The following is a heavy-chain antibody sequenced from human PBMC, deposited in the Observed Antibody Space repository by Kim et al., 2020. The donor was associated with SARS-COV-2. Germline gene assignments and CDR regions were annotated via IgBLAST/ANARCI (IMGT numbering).Heavy chain of an antibody. D-gene: IGHD2-15*01. V-gene: IGHV3-7*01. CDR3: APCRVRDFPFDY. CDR2: K. Sequence: KYCVDAVKGRFNISRDNARTSLYLQMTSLRAEDTAVYYCAPCRVRDFPFDYWGQGTLVTVSS. J-gene: IGHJ4*02.